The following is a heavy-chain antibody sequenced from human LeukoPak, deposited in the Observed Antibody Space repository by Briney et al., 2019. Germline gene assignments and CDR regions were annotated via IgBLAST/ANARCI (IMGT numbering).Heavy chain of an antibody. D-gene: IGHD6-6*01. V-gene: IGHV1-8*03. CDR3: ARGDISSSLFRFYY. CDR2: MNPNRGDT. CDR1: GYTFTSYG. Sequence: GASVKVSCKASGYTFTSYGISWVRQATGQGLEWMGRMNPNRGDTDYAQKFQGRVTITTDESTSTAYMELSSLRSEDTAVYYCARGDISSSLFRFYYWGQGTLVTVSS. J-gene: IGHJ4*02.